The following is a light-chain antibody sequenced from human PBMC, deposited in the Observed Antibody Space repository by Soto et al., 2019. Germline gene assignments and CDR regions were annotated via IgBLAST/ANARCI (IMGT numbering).Light chain of an antibody. V-gene: IGLV1-44*01. Sequence: QSVLTQPPSASGTPGQRVTISCSGRSSNIGSNTVNWYQHLPGAAPKLLMYNYDQRPSGVPDRFSGSRSGTSASLAISGLQSEDEADYYCQAWDDSRIGRVFGGGTKLTVL. CDR3: QAWDDSRIGRV. CDR1: SSNIGSNT. CDR2: NYD. J-gene: IGLJ3*02.